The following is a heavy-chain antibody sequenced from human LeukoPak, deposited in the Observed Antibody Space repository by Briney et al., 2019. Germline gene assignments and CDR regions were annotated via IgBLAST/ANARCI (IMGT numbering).Heavy chain of an antibody. D-gene: IGHD3-22*01. Sequence: GGSLRISCAASGFTFSSYAMSWVRQAPGKGLEWVSAISGSGGSTYYADSVKGRFTISRDNSKNTLYLQMNSLRAEDTAVYYCAKEGHYYYDSSGLMESWGQGTLVTVSS. CDR1: GFTFSSYA. J-gene: IGHJ4*02. CDR2: ISGSGGST. V-gene: IGHV3-23*01. CDR3: AKEGHYYYDSSGLMES.